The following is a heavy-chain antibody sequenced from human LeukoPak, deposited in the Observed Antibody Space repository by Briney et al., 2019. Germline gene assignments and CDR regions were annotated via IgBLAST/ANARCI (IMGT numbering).Heavy chain of an antibody. CDR3: ARDKAVAGTPYFDY. D-gene: IGHD6-19*01. V-gene: IGHV1-69*04. CDR1: GGTFSSYA. J-gene: IGHJ4*02. CDR2: IIPILGIA. Sequence: SVKVSCKASGGTFSSYAISWVRQAPGQGLEWMGRIIPILGIANYAQKFQGRVTITADKSTSTAYMELSSLRSEDTAVHYCARDKAVAGTPYFDYWGQGTLVTVSS.